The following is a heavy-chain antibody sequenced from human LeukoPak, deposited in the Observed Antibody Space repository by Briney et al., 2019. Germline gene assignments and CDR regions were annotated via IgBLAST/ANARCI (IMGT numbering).Heavy chain of an antibody. CDR3: ARGSGSYVGFDY. CDR2: ISYDGSNK. D-gene: IGHD1-26*01. J-gene: IGHJ4*02. V-gene: IGHV3-30*04. Sequence: GGSLRLSCAASGFTFSSYAMHWVRQAPGKGLEWVAVISYDGSNKYYADSVKGRFTISRDNSKNTLYLQMNSLRAEDTAVYYCARGSGSYVGFDYWGQGTLVTVSS. CDR1: GFTFSSYA.